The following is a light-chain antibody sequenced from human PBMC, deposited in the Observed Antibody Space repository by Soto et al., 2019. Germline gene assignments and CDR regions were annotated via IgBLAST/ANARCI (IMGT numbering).Light chain of an antibody. CDR2: GAS. J-gene: IGKJ4*01. V-gene: IGKV3-15*01. CDR1: QSVSSN. CDR3: QQDNNWPPLT. Sequence: EIVMTQSPATLSVSPGERATLSCRASQSVSSNLAWYQQKPGQSPRLLIYGASTRATGIPARFSGSGSGTEFTLTISRLQSEDFAVYYCQQDNNWPPLTFGGGNKGEIK.